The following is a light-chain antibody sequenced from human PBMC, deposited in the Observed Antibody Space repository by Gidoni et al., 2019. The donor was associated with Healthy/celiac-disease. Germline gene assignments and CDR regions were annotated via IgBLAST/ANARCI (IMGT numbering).Light chain of an antibody. J-gene: IGKJ2*01. Sequence: DIVMTQSPLSLPVTPGEPASISCRSSQSLLHSHGYNDLDWYLQKPGQSPQLLIYLGSNRASGVPDRFSGSGSGTDFTLKISRVEAEDVGVYYCMQALQTPPTFGQGTKLEIK. CDR1: QSLLHSHGYND. CDR3: MQALQTPPT. CDR2: LGS. V-gene: IGKV2-28*01.